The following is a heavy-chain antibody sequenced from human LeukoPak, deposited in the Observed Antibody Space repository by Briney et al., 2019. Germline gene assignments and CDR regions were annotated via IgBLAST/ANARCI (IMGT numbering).Heavy chain of an antibody. CDR3: ARRGRALYCSGGSCYDY. CDR1: GGSISSYY. Sequence: PSETLSLTCTVSGGSISSYYWSWIRQPPGKGLEWIGYIYYSGSTNYNPSLKSRVTISVDTSKNQFSLKLSSVTAADTAVYCCARRGRALYCSGGSCYDYWGQGTLVTVSS. CDR2: IYYSGST. D-gene: IGHD2-15*01. J-gene: IGHJ4*02. V-gene: IGHV4-59*01.